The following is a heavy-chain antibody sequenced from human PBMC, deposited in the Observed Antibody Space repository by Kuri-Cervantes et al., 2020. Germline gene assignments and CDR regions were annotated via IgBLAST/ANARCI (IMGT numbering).Heavy chain of an antibody. CDR3: ARAVEGAEPLNLFVLGY. J-gene: IGHJ4*02. D-gene: IGHD3-3*01. Sequence: ASVKVSCKASGYTFTSYYMHWVRQAPGQGLEWMGIINPSGGSTSYAQKFQGRVTMTRDTSTSTVYMELSSLRSEDTAVYYCARAVEGAEPLNLFVLGYWGQGTLVTVSS. CDR1: GYTFTSYY. V-gene: IGHV1-46*01. CDR2: INPSGGST.